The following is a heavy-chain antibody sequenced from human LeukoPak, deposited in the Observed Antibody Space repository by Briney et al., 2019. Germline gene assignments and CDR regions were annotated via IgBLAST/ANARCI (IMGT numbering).Heavy chain of an antibody. V-gene: IGHV3-74*01. CDR3: ARSPAGANYYLDV. D-gene: IGHD1-14*01. CDR1: GFSFSRYW. Sequence: GGSLRLSCAASGFSFSRYWMHWVRQAPGKGLVWVSRINSDGSSTSYADSVKGRFTISRDNAKNSLYLQMNSLRAEDTAVYYCARSPAGANYYLDVWGKGTTVTISS. CDR2: INSDGSST. J-gene: IGHJ6*03.